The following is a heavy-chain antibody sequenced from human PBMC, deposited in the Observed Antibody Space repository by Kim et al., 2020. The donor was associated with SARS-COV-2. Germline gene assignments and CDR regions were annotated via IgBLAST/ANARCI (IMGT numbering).Heavy chain of an antibody. CDR2: ISAGGGST. J-gene: IGHJ4*02. CDR3: AKDLGGSSWYSYDY. V-gene: IGHV3-23*01. D-gene: IGHD6-13*01. CDR1: GFTFSSFA. Sequence: GVSLRLSCAASGFTFSSFAMTWVRQAPGKRLEWVSAISAGGGSTYYTGSVKGRFTISRDNSKNTLYLQMNSLRAEDTAVYYCAKDLGGSSWYSYDYWGQGTLVTVSS.